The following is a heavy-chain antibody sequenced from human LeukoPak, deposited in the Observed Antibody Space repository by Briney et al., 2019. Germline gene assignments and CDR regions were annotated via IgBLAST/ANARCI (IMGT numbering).Heavy chain of an antibody. D-gene: IGHD1-1*01. J-gene: IGHJ4*02. CDR1: GFTFSDHY. V-gene: IGHV3-11*04. CDR3: ARDKTGAPTADY. CDR2: ISHTGTTM. Sequence: GGSLRLSCAASGFTFSDHYMSWIRQAPGKGLEWVSYISHTGTTMYYADSVKGRFTLSRDNARNSLYLQMNSLRAEDTAVYYCARDKTGAPTADYWGQGTLVTVSS.